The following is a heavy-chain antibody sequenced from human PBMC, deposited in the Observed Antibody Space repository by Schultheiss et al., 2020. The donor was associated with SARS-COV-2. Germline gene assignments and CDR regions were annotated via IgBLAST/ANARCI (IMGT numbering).Heavy chain of an antibody. D-gene: IGHD2-15*01. J-gene: IGHJ6*02. CDR3: ARGGIVVVGEYYGMDV. V-gene: IGHV1-46*01. Sequence: KISCKASGYTFTSYYMHWVRQAPGQGLEWMGIINPSGGSTSYAQKFQGRVTMTRDTSASTAYMELSSLRSEDTAVYYCARGGIVVVGEYYGMDVWGQGTTVTVSS. CDR2: INPSGGST. CDR1: GYTFTSYY.